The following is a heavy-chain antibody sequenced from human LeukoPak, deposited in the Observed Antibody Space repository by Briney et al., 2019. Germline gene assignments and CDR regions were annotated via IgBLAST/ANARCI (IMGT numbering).Heavy chain of an antibody. V-gene: IGHV1-69*13. J-gene: IGHJ4*02. CDR3: ARVFSTSTTGTSNSDY. D-gene: IGHD1-1*01. Sequence: ASVKVSCKASGGTFSSYAISWVRQAPGQGLEWMGRITPIFGTANYAQKFQGRVTITADESTSTAYMELSSLRSEDTAVYYCARVFSTSTTGTSNSDYWGQGTLVTVSS. CDR2: ITPIFGTA. CDR1: GGTFSSYA.